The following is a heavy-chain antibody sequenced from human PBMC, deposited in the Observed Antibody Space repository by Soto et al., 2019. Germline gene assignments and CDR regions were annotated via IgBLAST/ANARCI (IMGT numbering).Heavy chain of an antibody. J-gene: IGHJ5*01. V-gene: IGHV4-39*07. Sequence: KTSETLSLTCTVSGGSISSGGYYWSWIRQHPGKGLEWIGSRSHSGNTYYNPSLSGRVTISVDTLKNQFSLRLTSVTAADTAVYYCATDLNIMWFFSWGQGTLVTVSS. CDR3: ATDLNIMWFFS. CDR1: GGSISSGGYY. CDR2: RSHSGNT.